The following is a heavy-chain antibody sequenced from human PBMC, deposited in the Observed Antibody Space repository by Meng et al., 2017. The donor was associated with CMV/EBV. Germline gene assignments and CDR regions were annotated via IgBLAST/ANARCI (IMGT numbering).Heavy chain of an antibody. CDR1: GFTFSSYS. Sequence: GESLKISCAASGFTFSSYSMNWVRQAPGKGLEWVSSISSSSSYIYYADSVKGRFTISRDNAKNSPYLQMNSLRAEDTAVYYCARDSRSYYGDYYYYGMDVWGQGTTVTVSS. V-gene: IGHV3-21*01. CDR2: ISSSSSYI. D-gene: IGHD4-17*01. J-gene: IGHJ6*02. CDR3: ARDSRSYYGDYYYYGMDV.